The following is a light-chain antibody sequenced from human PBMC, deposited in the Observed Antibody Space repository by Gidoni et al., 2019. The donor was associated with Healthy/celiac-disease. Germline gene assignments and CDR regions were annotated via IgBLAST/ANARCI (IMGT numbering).Light chain of an antibody. Sequence: EIVLTQSPATLSLSPGERATLSCRASQSVSSYLAWSQQKPGQAPRLLIYDAANRATCIPARFSGSGSGTDFTLTISSLEPEDFAVYYCQQRSNWPPRVTFGGGTKVEIK. CDR2: DAA. J-gene: IGKJ4*01. CDR3: QQRSNWPPRVT. CDR1: QSVSSY. V-gene: IGKV3-11*01.